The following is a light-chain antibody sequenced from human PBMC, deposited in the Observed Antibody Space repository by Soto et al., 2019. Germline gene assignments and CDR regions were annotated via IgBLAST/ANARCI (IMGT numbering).Light chain of an antibody. CDR1: SRHSNYA. J-gene: IGLJ2*01. Sequence: QAVVTQSPSASASLGASVKLTCTLSSRHSNYAIAWHQQQPEKGPRYLMKLNSDGSHSRGDGIPDRFSGSSSGPERYLIISSLQSEDEAHYYCQTWGTGTVVFGGGTKLTVL. V-gene: IGLV4-69*02. CDR2: LNSDGSH. CDR3: QTWGTGTVV.